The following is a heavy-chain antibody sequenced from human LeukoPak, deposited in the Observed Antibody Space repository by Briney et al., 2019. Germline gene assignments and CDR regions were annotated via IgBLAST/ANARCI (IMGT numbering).Heavy chain of an antibody. CDR3: ARRSDVLLWFGELFSAFGI. V-gene: IGHV4-38-2*01. D-gene: IGHD3-10*01. Sequence: SETLSLTCAVSGYSISSGYYWGWIRPPPGKGLEWIGSIYHSGSTYYNPSLKSRVTISVDTSKNQFSLKLSSVTAADTAVYYCARRSDVLLWFGELFSAFGIWGQGTMVTVSS. J-gene: IGHJ3*02. CDR1: GYSISSGYY. CDR2: IYHSGST.